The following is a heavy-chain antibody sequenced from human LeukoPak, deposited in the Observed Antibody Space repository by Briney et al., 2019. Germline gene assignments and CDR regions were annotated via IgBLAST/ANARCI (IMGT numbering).Heavy chain of an antibody. CDR1: GGSISSSSYY. V-gene: IGHV4-39*02. CDR3: ARETVTTPHPFDY. Sequence: SETLSLTCTVSGGSISSSSYYWGWLRQPPGKGLEWIGSIYYSGSTYYNPSLKSRVTISVDTSKNQFSLKLSSVTAADTAVYYCARETVTTPHPFDYWGQGTLVTVSS. D-gene: IGHD4-17*01. CDR2: IYYSGST. J-gene: IGHJ4*02.